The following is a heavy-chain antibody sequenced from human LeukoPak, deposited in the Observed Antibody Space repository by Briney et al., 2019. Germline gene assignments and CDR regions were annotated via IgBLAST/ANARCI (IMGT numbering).Heavy chain of an antibody. CDR2: IYTSGST. V-gene: IGHV4-4*09. CDR3: ARRTGYLNYYYYYYMDV. D-gene: IGHD3/OR15-3a*01. CDR1: GGSISSYY. Sequence: KSSETLSLTCTVSGGSISSYYWSWIRQPPGKGLEWIGCIYTSGSTNYNPSLKSRVTISVDTSKNQFSLKLSSVTAADSAVYYCARRTGYLNYYYYYYMDVWGNGTTVTVSS. J-gene: IGHJ6*03.